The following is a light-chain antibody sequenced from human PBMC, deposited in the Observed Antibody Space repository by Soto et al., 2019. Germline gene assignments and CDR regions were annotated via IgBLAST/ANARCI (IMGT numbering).Light chain of an antibody. Sequence: QSVLTQPRSVSGSPGQSVTVSCTGTSSDVGGYDFVSWHQQHPGKAPKLMIYDVTKRPSGVPDRFSGSKSGNTASLTISGLQAEDEAVYFCCSYAATYVYVFGTGTKVTVL. CDR1: SSDVGGYDF. V-gene: IGLV2-11*01. CDR3: CSYAATYVYV. CDR2: DVT. J-gene: IGLJ1*01.